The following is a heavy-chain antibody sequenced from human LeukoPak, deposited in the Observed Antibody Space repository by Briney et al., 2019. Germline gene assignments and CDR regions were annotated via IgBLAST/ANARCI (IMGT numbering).Heavy chain of an antibody. Sequence: GGSLRLSCAASGFQFSGYGLHWVRQAPDKGLEWVAFIRYDGSNEYYADSVKGRFTISRDKSKNTLSLQMNSLRVEDTAVYYCARDYGGHHNWFDPWGQGTLVTVSS. V-gene: IGHV3-30*02. CDR2: IRYDGSNE. CDR1: GFQFSGYG. CDR3: ARDYGGHHNWFDP. J-gene: IGHJ5*02. D-gene: IGHD3-10*01.